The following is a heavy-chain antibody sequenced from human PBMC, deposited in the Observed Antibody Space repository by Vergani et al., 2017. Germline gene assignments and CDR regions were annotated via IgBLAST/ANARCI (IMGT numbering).Heavy chain of an antibody. CDR3: ARKLYGGNPFDY. J-gene: IGHJ4*02. CDR2: IYYSGST. CDR1: GGSISSSSYY. D-gene: IGHD4-23*01. Sequence: QLQLQESGPGLVKPSETLSLTCTVSGGSISSSSYYWGWIRQPPGKGLEWIGSIYYSGSTYYNPSLKSRVTISVDTSKNQFSLKLSSVTAADTAVYYCARKLYGGNPFDYWGQGTLVTVSS. V-gene: IGHV4-39*07.